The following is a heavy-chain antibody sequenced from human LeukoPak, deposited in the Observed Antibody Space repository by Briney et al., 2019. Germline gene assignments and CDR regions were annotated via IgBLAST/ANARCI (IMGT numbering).Heavy chain of an antibody. CDR3: ARDSNGFDP. CDR2: VYYGGST. CDR1: GGSISSFY. V-gene: IGHV4-59*01. J-gene: IGHJ5*02. Sequence: PSETLSLTCTVSGGSISSFYWSWIRQPPGKGLEWIGYVYYGGSTNYNPSLKSRVTISVDTSKNQFSLKLSSGTAADTAVYYCARDSNGFDPWGQGTLVTVSS.